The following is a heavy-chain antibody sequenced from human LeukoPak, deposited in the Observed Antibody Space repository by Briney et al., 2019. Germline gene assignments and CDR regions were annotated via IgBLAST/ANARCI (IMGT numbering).Heavy chain of an antibody. CDR1: GYTFTGYY. J-gene: IGHJ4*02. D-gene: IGHD3-22*01. Sequence: ASVKVSCKASGYTFTGYYMHWVRQAPGQGLEWMGWINPNNGNTNYAQKLQGRVTMTTDTSTSTAYMELRSLRSDDTAVYYCARVVGGYDSSGYYVLRGYEYYFDYWGQGTLVTVSS. CDR3: ARVVGGYDSSGYYVLRGYEYYFDY. V-gene: IGHV1-18*04. CDR2: INPNNGNT.